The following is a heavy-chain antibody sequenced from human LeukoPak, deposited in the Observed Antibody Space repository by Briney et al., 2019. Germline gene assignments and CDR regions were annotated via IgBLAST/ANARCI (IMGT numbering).Heavy chain of an antibody. CDR2: IYYSGST. CDR1: GGSISSYY. J-gene: IGHJ6*02. D-gene: IGHD3-3*01. CDR3: ARETYYDFWSGYSPSTRYYGMDV. V-gene: IGHV4-59*01. Sequence: PSETLCLTCTVSGGSISSYYWSWIRQPPGKGLEWIGYIYYSGSTNYNPSLKGRVTISVDTSKNQFSLKLSSVTAADTAVYYCARETYYDFWSGYSPSTRYYGMDVWGQGTTVTVSS.